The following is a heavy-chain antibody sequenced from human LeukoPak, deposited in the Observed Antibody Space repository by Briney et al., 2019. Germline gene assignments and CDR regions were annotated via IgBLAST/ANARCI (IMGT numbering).Heavy chain of an antibody. CDR1: GFIFSNYW. CDR2: IKQDGSEK. D-gene: IGHD4/OR15-4a*01. J-gene: IGHJ4*02. V-gene: IGHV3-7*01. Sequence: PGGSLRLSCAASGFIFSNYWMSWVRQAPGKGLERVANIKQDGSEKHYVDSVKGRFTISRDNAENSLYLQMNSLGAEDTAVYYCARDYDYSLDYWGQGTLVTVSS. CDR3: ARDYDYSLDY.